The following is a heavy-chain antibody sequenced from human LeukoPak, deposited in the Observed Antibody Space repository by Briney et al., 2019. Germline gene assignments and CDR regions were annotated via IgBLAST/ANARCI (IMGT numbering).Heavy chain of an antibody. D-gene: IGHD3-10*01. CDR1: GFTFSSYA. Sequence: GGSLRLSCAASGFTFSSYAMSWVRQAPGKGPEWVSAISGSGGSTYYADSVKGRFTISRDNSKNTLYLQMNSLRAEDTAVYYCSKLAGSMYYYGSADYYGMDVGAKGPRSPSP. CDR2: ISGSGGST. CDR3: SKLAGSMYYYGSADYYGMDV. J-gene: IGHJ6*02. V-gene: IGHV3-23*01.